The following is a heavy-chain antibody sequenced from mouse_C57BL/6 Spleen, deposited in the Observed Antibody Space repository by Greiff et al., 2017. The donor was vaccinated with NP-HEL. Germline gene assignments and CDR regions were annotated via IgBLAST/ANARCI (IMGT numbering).Heavy chain of an antibody. CDR1: GYTFTSYW. V-gene: IGHV1-52*01. J-gene: IGHJ4*01. Sequence: QVQLQQPGAELVRPGSSVKLSCKASGYTFTSYWMHWVKQRPIQGLEWIGNIDPSDSETHYNQKFKDKATLTVDKSSSTAYMQLSSLTSDDSAVYYCARSDWAYAMDYWGQGTSVTVSS. CDR3: ARSDWAYAMDY. CDR2: IDPSDSET. D-gene: IGHD4-1*01.